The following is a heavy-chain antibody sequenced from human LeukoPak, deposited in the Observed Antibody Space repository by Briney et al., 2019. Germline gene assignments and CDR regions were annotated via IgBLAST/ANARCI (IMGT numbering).Heavy chain of an antibody. Sequence: GGSLRLSCAASGFTFSDYYMSWIRQAPGKGLEWVSYISSSGSTIYYADSVKGRFTISRDNAKNSLYLQMNSLRAEDTAVYYCAREPLHDYEGAFDIWGQGTMVTVSS. CDR1: GFTFSDYY. CDR3: AREPLHDYEGAFDI. D-gene: IGHD4-17*01. J-gene: IGHJ3*02. V-gene: IGHV3-11*01. CDR2: ISSSGSTI.